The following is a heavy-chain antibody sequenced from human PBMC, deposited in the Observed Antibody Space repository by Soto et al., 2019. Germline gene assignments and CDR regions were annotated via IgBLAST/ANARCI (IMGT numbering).Heavy chain of an antibody. CDR1: GGSISSSSYY. J-gene: IGHJ5*02. D-gene: IGHD3-9*01. V-gene: IGHV4-39*01. CDR2: IYYSGST. CDR3: ARQRLLNIWTGYHYNWFDP. Sequence: QLQLQESGPGLVKPSETLSLTCTVSGGSISSSSYYWGWIRQPPGKGLEWIGSIYYSGSTYYNPSVESRVTISVDTSKNQFSLKLSSVTAADTAVYYCARQRLLNIWTGYHYNWFDPWGQGTLVTVSS.